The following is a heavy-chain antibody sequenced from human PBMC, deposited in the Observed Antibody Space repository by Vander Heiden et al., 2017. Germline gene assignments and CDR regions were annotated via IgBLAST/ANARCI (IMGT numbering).Heavy chain of an antibody. V-gene: IGHV4-39*01. Sequence: QLQLQESGPGLVKPSETLSLTCTVPGGSTSSSSYYRGWLRQPAGKGLEWIGSINYSGSTYYNPSLKSRVTISVDTSKNQFSLKLSSVTAADTAVYYCARRQYYYDSSGYYSDWFDPWGQGTLVTVSS. D-gene: IGHD3-22*01. CDR1: GGSTSSSSYY. J-gene: IGHJ5*02. CDR2: INYSGST. CDR3: ARRQYYYDSSGYYSDWFDP.